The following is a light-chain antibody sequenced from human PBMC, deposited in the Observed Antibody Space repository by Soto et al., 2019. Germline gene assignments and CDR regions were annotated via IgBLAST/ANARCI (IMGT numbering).Light chain of an antibody. CDR2: GAS. CDR1: QSVSSN. CDR3: QQHNDWPPWT. Sequence: EVAMTQSPATLYVSPGERATLSCRASQSVSSNLAWYQQKPGQAPMLLMYGASTRATGIPDRFSGSGSGTDFTLTISSLLSEDFAVYYCQQHNDWPPWTFGQGTKVEIK. V-gene: IGKV3-15*01. J-gene: IGKJ1*01.